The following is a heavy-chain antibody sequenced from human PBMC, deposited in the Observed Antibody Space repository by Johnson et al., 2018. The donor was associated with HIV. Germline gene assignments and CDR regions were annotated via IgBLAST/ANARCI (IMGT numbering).Heavy chain of an antibody. Sequence: VQLVESGGGLVQPGGSLRLSCAASGFTFSSFWMSWVRQAPGKGLEWVANIKQDGSEKYYVDSVKGRFTISRYNAKNSLYLQMNSLRAEDTAVYYCARDVNYRYCTNGVCFMDAFDIWGQGTMVTVSS. V-gene: IGHV3-7*01. J-gene: IGHJ3*02. CDR1: GFTFSSFW. CDR3: ARDVNYRYCTNGVCFMDAFDI. D-gene: IGHD2-8*01. CDR2: IKQDGSEK.